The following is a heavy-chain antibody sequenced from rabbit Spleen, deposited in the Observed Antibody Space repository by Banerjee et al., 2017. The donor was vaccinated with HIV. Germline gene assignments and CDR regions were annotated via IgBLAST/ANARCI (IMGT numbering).Heavy chain of an antibody. D-gene: IGHD6-1*01. CDR2: INTGSGSA. Sequence: QEQLEESGGDLVKPEGSLTLTCTASGFSFSSSYWICWVRQAPGKGLECIGCINTGSGSAYYANWAKGRFTISKTSPTTVTLQMTSLTVADTATYFCARGSVGDGGGYALWGPGTLVTVS. CDR3: ARGSVGDGGGYAL. CDR1: GFSFSSSYW. J-gene: IGHJ6*01. V-gene: IGHV1S45*01.